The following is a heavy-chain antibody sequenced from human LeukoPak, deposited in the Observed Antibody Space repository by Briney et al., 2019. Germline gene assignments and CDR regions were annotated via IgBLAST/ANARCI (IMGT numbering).Heavy chain of an antibody. V-gene: IGHV3-49*03. CDR2: IRSKTFGGTT. CDR3: ARAGGQIVVVTALDS. Sequence: GGSLRLSCAASGFPFGDYAMSWFRQAPGKGLEWVGVIRSKTFGGTTEYATSVKGRFTISRDDSKSIAYLQMNSLKTEDTAVYYCARAGGQIVVVTALDSWGQGTLVTVSS. D-gene: IGHD2-21*02. CDR1: GFPFGDYA. J-gene: IGHJ4*02.